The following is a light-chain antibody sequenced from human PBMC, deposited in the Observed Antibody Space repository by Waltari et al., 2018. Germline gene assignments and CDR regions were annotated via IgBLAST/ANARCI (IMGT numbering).Light chain of an antibody. Sequence: QLVLTQSPSASASLGASVTLTFTLSSGPRSYAIAWHQQQPEKGPRYLMKLNSDGSHSKGDGIPDRFSGSSSGAERYLTISSLQSEDEADYYCQTWGTGIRVFGGGTKLTVL. J-gene: IGLJ3*02. CDR3: QTWGTGIRV. V-gene: IGLV4-69*01. CDR1: SGPRSYA. CDR2: LNSDGSH.